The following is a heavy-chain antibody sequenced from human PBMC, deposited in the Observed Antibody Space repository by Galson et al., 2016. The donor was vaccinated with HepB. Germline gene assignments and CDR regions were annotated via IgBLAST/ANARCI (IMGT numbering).Heavy chain of an antibody. V-gene: IGHV5-51*01. CDR3: AASISRDFDY. Sequence: QSGAEVTEPGESLKISCKGSGYRFTHHWIGWVRQMPGKGLEWMGIIFPGYSNTRYSPSFQGQVTISADRSISTAYLQWSSLKASDTAIYTCAASISRDFDYWGQGTLVTVSS. CDR1: GYRFTHHW. CDR2: IFPGYSNT. D-gene: IGHD2-2*02. J-gene: IGHJ4*02.